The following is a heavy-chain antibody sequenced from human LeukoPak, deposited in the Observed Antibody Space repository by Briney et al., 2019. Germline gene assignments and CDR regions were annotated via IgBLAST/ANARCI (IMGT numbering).Heavy chain of an antibody. Sequence: GSLRLSCAASGFTFSSYSMNWVRQAPGKGLEWIGSIYYSGSTYYSPSLKSRVTISVDTSKNQFSLKLSSVTAADTAVYYCARHARDTMVRGVIIRTSYYFDYWGQGTLVTVSS. J-gene: IGHJ4*02. D-gene: IGHD3-10*01. CDR1: GFTFSSYSMN. V-gene: IGHV4-39*01. CDR3: ARHARDTMVRGVIIRTSYYFDY. CDR2: IYYSGST.